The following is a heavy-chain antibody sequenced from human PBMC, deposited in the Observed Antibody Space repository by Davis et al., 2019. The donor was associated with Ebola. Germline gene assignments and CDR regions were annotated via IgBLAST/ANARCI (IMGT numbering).Heavy chain of an antibody. Sequence: GESLKISCAASGFTFSSYGMHWVRQAPGKGLEWVAVISYDGSNKYYADSVKGRFTISRDNAKNSLYLQMNSLRAEDTAVYYCAKDLKLPGAFDYWGQGTLVTVSS. CDR1: GFTFSSYG. D-gene: IGHD2-15*01. CDR2: ISYDGSNK. CDR3: AKDLKLPGAFDY. J-gene: IGHJ4*02. V-gene: IGHV3-30*18.